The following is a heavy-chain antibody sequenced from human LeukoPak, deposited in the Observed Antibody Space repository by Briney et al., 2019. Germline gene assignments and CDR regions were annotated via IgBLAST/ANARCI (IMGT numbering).Heavy chain of an antibody. V-gene: IGHV4-59*01. Sequence: PSETLSLTCTVSGGSISSYYWSWIRQPPGKGLEWIGYIYYSGSTNYNPSLKSRVTISVDTSKNQFSLELSSVTAADTAVYYCARGVSRGYSYGRYYMDVWGKGTTVTVSS. CDR1: GGSISSYY. J-gene: IGHJ6*03. CDR2: IYYSGST. CDR3: ARGVSRGYSYGRYYMDV. D-gene: IGHD5-18*01.